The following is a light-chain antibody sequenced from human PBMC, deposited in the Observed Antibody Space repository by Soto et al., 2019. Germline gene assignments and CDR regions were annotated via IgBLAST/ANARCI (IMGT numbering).Light chain of an antibody. CDR1: QSVLYSPNNKNY. Sequence: DVVMTQSPDSLAVSLGERATINCKSSQSVLYSPNNKNYLAWYQQKPGQRPKLLIYWASTREYGVPDRFSGSGSGTDFTLTISSLQAEDVAVYYCHQYYSVPLTFGGGTKVEIK. CDR3: HQYYSVPLT. CDR2: WAS. V-gene: IGKV4-1*01. J-gene: IGKJ4*01.